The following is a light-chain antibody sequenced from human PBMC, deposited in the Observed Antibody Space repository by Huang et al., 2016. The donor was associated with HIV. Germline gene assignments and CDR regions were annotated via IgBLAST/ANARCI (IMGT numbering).Light chain of an antibody. CDR1: QDISTY. CDR2: DAS. J-gene: IGKJ5*01. Sequence: DIQMTQSPSSLSASVGDRVTITCQASQDISTYLNWYQQKPWKAPKLLIYDASKLETGVPSRVSGSGSGTDVTFTINSLQSEDVATYYCQQYDNLPITFGQGTRLEIK. CDR3: QQYDNLPIT. V-gene: IGKV1-33*01.